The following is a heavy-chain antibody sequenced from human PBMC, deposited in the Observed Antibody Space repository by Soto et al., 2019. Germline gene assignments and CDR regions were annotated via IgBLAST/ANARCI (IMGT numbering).Heavy chain of an antibody. CDR1: GASFNSNY. V-gene: IGHV4-59*01. CDR3: AREIIVSGWSGNWFDS. D-gene: IGHD6-19*01. J-gene: IGHJ5*01. CDR2: IYYSGST. Sequence: QVQLQESGPGLVKPSETLSLTCTVSGASFNSNYWSWIRQSPGKGLEWIGYIYYSGSTNYNPSLKSRVTISVDTSTNQFSLKLSSVTAADTAMYYCAREIIVSGWSGNWFDSWGQGTPVTVSS.